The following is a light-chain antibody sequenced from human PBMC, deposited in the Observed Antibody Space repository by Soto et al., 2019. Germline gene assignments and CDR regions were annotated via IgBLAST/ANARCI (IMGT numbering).Light chain of an antibody. Sequence: EIVMTQSPATLSVSPGERATLSCRASQSVSSTLAWYQQKPGQAPRLLIYGASTRATGIPARFSGSGSGTEFTLTISSLQSEDVAVYYCQQYNNSSITFGQGTRLEIK. CDR3: QQYNNSSIT. J-gene: IGKJ5*01. CDR2: GAS. V-gene: IGKV3-15*01. CDR1: QSVSST.